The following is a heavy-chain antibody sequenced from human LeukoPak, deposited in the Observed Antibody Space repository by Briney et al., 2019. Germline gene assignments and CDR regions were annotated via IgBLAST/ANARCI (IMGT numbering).Heavy chain of an antibody. J-gene: IGHJ4*02. Sequence: SVKVSCKASGGTFSSYAISWVRQAPGQGLEWMGGIIPIFGTANYAQKFQGRVTITADESTSTAYMELGSLRSEDTAVYYCARDPNTAMVNGGDYWGQGTLVTVSS. CDR2: IIPIFGTA. D-gene: IGHD5-18*01. V-gene: IGHV1-69*01. CDR3: ARDPNTAMVNGGDY. CDR1: GGTFSSYA.